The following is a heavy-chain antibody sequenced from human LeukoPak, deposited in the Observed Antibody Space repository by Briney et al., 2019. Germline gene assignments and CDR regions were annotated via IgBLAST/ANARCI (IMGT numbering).Heavy chain of an antibody. CDR3: ARGIFGVVISDY. CDR2: ISGTGGST. CDR1: GFTFSNYA. Sequence: GGSLRLSCAASGFTFSNYAMSWVRQAPGKGLEWVAGISGTGGSTHYADSVKGRFTISRDNSKNTLYLQMNSLRAEDTAVYYCARGIFGVVISDYWGQGTLVTVSS. J-gene: IGHJ4*02. V-gene: IGHV3-23*01. D-gene: IGHD3-3*01.